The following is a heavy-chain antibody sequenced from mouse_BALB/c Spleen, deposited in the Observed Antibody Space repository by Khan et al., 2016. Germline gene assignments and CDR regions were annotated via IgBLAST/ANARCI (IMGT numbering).Heavy chain of an antibody. CDR1: GFNIKDYY. Sequence: IQLVQSGAELVRSGASVRLSCTASGFNIKDYYMHWVKQRPEQGLEWIGWIDPENGDTGYAPKFQGKATMTADKSSNTAYLQLSSLTSDDTAVYYCNAPITYGYKALFAYWGHGTLVTVSA. V-gene: IGHV14-4*02. J-gene: IGHJ3*01. CDR3: NAPITYGYKALFAY. CDR2: IDPENGDT. D-gene: IGHD1-2*01.